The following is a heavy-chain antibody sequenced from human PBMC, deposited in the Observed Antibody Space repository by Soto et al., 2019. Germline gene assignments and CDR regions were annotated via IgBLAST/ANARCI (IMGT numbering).Heavy chain of an antibody. Sequence: GGSLRLSCAASGFTFSSYAMSWVRQAPGKGLEWVSAISGSGGSTYYADSVKGRFTISRDNSKNTLYLQMNSLRAEDTAVYYCAKSVYFDWLFHPIFDYWGQGTLVTVSS. CDR3: AKSVYFDWLFHPIFDY. V-gene: IGHV3-23*01. D-gene: IGHD3-9*01. CDR2: ISGSGGST. J-gene: IGHJ4*02. CDR1: GFTFSSYA.